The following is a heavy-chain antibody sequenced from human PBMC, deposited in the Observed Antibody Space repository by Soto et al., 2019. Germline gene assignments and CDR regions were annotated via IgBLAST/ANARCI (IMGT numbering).Heavy chain of an antibody. CDR1: GYTLTELS. Sequence: GASVKVSCKVSGYTLTELSMHWVRQAPGKGLEWMGGFDPEDGETIYAQKFQGRVTMTEDTSTDTAYMELSSLRSEDTAVYYCATTPGIVLVPAAIPAHYHYGMDVWGQGTTVTVSS. D-gene: IGHD2-2*01. CDR3: ATTPGIVLVPAAIPAHYHYGMDV. J-gene: IGHJ6*02. CDR2: FDPEDGET. V-gene: IGHV1-24*01.